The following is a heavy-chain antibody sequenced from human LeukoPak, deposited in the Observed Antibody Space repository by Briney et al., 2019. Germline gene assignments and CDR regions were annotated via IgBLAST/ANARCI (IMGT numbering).Heavy chain of an antibody. J-gene: IGHJ6*04. CDR1: GFTFSSYA. D-gene: IGHD3-10*01. Sequence: GGSLRLSCAASGFTFSSYAMSWVRQAPGKGLEWVSAISGSGSSTYYADSVKGRFTISRDNSKNTLYLQMNSLRAEDTAVYYCAKGVRGVIYYYYGMDVWGKGTTVTVSS. CDR2: ISGSGSST. V-gene: IGHV3-23*01. CDR3: AKGVRGVIYYYYGMDV.